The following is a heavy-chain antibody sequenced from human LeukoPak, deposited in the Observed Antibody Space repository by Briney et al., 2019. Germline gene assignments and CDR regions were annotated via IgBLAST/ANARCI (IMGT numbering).Heavy chain of an antibody. CDR1: GFTVSDNY. Sequence: GGSLRLSCAASGFTVSDNYMSWVRQAPGKGLEWVSVFYSGGSTRYADSVKGRFAISRDNSKNTLYLQLNSLRAEDTAVYFCVSSSWSSEYFHYWGQGTLVTVSS. D-gene: IGHD6-13*01. V-gene: IGHV3-66*01. CDR2: FYSGGST. J-gene: IGHJ1*01. CDR3: VSSSWSSEYFHY.